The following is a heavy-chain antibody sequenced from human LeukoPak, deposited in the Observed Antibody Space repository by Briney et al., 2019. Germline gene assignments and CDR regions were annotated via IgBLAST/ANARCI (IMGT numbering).Heavy chain of an antibody. CDR3: ARGVRIAVAGNIDY. CDR2: ISYDGANK. D-gene: IGHD6-19*01. CDR1: GFTFRNYA. J-gene: IGHJ4*02. Sequence: GRSLRLSCAASGFTFRNYAMHWVRHAPGKRLEWVAVISYDGANKHYADSVKGRFTISRDNSKNTLYMQMNSLRAEDTAVYYCARGVRIAVAGNIDYWGQGTLVTVSS. V-gene: IGHV3-30*04.